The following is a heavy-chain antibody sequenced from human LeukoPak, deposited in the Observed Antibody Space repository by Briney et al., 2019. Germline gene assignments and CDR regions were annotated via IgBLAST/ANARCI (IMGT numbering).Heavy chain of an antibody. CDR3: ARDRSGYAMVDAFDI. CDR1: GGSISSSSYY. Sequence: SETLSLTCTVSGGSISSSSYYWGWIRQPPGKGLEWIGSIYYSGSTYYNPSLKSRVTISVDASKNQFSLKLSSVTAADTAVYYCARDRSGYAMVDAFDIWGQGTMVTVSS. D-gene: IGHD5-12*01. CDR2: IYYSGST. J-gene: IGHJ3*02. V-gene: IGHV4-39*07.